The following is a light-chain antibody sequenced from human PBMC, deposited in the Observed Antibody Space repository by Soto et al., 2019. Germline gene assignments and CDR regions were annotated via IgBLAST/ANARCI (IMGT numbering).Light chain of an antibody. J-gene: IGKJ3*01. V-gene: IGKV3-15*01. CDR1: QSVTTY. CDR2: SAS. Sequence: EMVITQSPATLSLSPGERATISSRASQSVTTYVAWYQQKLGQSPRLFIYSASTRATGIPVTFSGAGSGTEFSLTISSLQSEDFAVYYCQQYDSWPFTFGHGTKVDIK. CDR3: QQYDSWPFT.